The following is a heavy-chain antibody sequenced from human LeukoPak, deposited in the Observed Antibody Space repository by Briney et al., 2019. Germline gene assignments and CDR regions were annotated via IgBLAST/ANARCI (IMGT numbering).Heavy chain of an antibody. CDR3: ARDTVVVPAASSLDAFDI. J-gene: IGHJ3*02. Sequence: GRSLRLSCAASGFAFSDYGMHWVRQAPGKGLEWVAVISYDGSNKYYADSVKGRFTISRDNSKNTLYLQMNSLRAEDTAVYYCARDTVVVPAASSLDAFDIWGQGTMVTVSS. CDR1: GFAFSDYG. D-gene: IGHD2-2*01. V-gene: IGHV3-30*03. CDR2: ISYDGSNK.